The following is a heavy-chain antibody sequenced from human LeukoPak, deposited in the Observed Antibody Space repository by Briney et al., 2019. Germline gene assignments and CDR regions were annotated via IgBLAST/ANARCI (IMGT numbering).Heavy chain of an antibody. J-gene: IGHJ4*02. Sequence: PSDTLSLICTVSGRSISSYYWSWLRQPAGKGLEWIGRIYTSGSTNYNPSLKSRVTISVDTSKNQFALKLSSVTAADTAVYYCARGGLEGVYAYFDYWGQGTLVTVSS. V-gene: IGHV4-4*07. CDR3: ARGGLEGVYAYFDY. CDR2: IYTSGST. CDR1: GRSISSYY. D-gene: IGHD3-10*01.